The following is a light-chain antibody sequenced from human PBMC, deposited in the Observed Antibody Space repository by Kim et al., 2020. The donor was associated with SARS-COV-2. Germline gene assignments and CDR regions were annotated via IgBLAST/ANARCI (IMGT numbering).Light chain of an antibody. Sequence: ASVGDRVTITCLASQSINSYLNWYQQTPGKAPKGLIYAASSLQSGGPSRFSGSGSGTDFSLTISSLQPEDSATYYCQQSYGTPLTFGGGTKVDIK. CDR1: QSINSY. V-gene: IGKV1-39*01. J-gene: IGKJ4*01. CDR3: QQSYGTPLT. CDR2: AAS.